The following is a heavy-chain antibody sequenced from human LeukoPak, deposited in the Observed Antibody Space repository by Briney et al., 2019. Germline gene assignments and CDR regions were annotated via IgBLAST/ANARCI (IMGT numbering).Heavy chain of an antibody. CDR3: AGVTTVRGMDV. V-gene: IGHV1-24*01. J-gene: IGHJ6*02. D-gene: IGHD4-17*01. CDR1: GYTLTELS. CDR2: FDPEDGET. Sequence: GASVTVSCTVSGYTLTELSVHWVRQAPGKGLEWMGGFDPEDGETIYAQKFQGRVTMTEDTSTDTAYMELSSLRSEDTAVYYCAGVTTVRGMDVWGQGTTVTVSS.